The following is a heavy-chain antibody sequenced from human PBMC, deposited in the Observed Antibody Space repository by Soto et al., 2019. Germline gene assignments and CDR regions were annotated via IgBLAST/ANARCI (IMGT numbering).Heavy chain of an antibody. D-gene: IGHD6-19*01. J-gene: IGHJ3*02. CDR2: IYPGDSDT. Sequence: PGESLKISCKGSGYSFTSYWIGWVRQMPGKGLEWMGIIYPGDSDTRYSPSFQGQVTISADKSISTAYLQWSSLKASDTAMYYCARSRTSGWTYTAFDIWGQGKMLTVSS. CDR1: GYSFTSYW. V-gene: IGHV5-51*01. CDR3: ARSRTSGWTYTAFDI.